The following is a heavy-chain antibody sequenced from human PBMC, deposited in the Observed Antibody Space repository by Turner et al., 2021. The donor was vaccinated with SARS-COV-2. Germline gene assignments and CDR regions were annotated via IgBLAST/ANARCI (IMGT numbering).Heavy chain of an antibody. J-gene: IGHJ6*02. CDR3: ARHPLNYDFWSGYYYYGMDV. D-gene: IGHD3-3*01. CDR2: IYYSGST. CDR1: GGSISSYY. V-gene: IGHV4-59*08. Sequence: QVQLQESGPGLGKPSETLSPTCTVSGGSISSYYWSWIRQPPGKGLEWIGYIYYSGSTNYNPSLKSRVTISVDTSKNQFSLKLSSVTAADTAVYYCARHPLNYDFWSGYYYYGMDVWGQGTTVTVSS.